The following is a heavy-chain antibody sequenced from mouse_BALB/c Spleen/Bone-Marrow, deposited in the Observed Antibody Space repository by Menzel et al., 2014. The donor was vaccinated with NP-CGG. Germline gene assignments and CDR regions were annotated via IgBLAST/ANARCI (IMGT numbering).Heavy chain of an antibody. J-gene: IGHJ3*01. CDR2: IWSDGGT. V-gene: IGHV2-6-1*01. D-gene: IGHD2-4*01. CDR1: GFSLTNHG. Sequence: VQLVESGPGLVAPSQNLSITCTISGFSLTNHGVHWVRQPPGKGPEWLAVIWSDGGTTYNSALKSRLRITKDNSKSXVFLKMNSLQTDDTAMYYCARDYDYDDGFSYWGQGTLVTVSA. CDR3: ARDYDYDDGFSY.